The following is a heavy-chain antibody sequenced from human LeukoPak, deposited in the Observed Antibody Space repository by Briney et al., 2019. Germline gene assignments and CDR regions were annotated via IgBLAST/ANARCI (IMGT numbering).Heavy chain of an antibody. CDR3: ASCQIHYYDSSGYFRWHAFDI. D-gene: IGHD3-22*01. Sequence: PGGSLRLSCAASGFTFSSYAMSWVRQAPGKGLEWVSAISGSGGSTYYADSVKGRFTISRDNSKDTLYLQMNSLRAEDTAVYYCASCQIHYYDSSGYFRWHAFDIWGQGTMVTVSS. J-gene: IGHJ3*02. CDR2: ISGSGGST. V-gene: IGHV3-23*01. CDR1: GFTFSSYA.